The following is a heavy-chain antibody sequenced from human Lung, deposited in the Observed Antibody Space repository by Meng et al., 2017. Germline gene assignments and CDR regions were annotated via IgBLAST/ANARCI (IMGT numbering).Heavy chain of an antibody. J-gene: IGHJ4*02. CDR1: GCTFPDYW. D-gene: IGHD6-13*01. CDR3: ARDEDISAAGKLFGDY. Sequence: GPLVESGDEVKSPGASGKASCKASGCTFPDYWLHWVRRAPGQGLEWMGRINPKSGDTHYAQRFQGRVTMTGDTSISTAYMELSGLRSDDTAMYYCARDEDISAAGKLFGDYWGQGTLVTVSS. CDR2: INPKSGDT. V-gene: IGHV1-2*06.